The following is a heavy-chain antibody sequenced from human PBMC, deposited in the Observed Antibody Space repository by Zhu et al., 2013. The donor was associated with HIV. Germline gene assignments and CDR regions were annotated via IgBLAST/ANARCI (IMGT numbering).Heavy chain of an antibody. CDR3: ARVCSSTSCYMDV. V-gene: IGHV4-34*01. J-gene: IGHJ6*03. D-gene: IGHD2-2*01. Sequence: QVQLQQWGAGLLKPSETLSLTCAVYGGSFSGYYWSWIRQPPGKGLEWIGSISYSGSTYYNPSLKSRVTISVDTSNNQLSLELNSVTAADTAVYYCARVCSSTSCYMDVWGKGTTVTVSS. CDR2: ISYSGST. CDR1: GGSFSGYY.